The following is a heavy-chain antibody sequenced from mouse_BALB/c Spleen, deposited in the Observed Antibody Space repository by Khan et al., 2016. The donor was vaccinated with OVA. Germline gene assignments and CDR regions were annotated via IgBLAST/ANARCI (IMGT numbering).Heavy chain of an antibody. CDR1: GFSLTNYG. V-gene: IGHV2-6*02. CDR2: IWSDGYT. CDR3: ARYSFGYAIDY. D-gene: IGHD1-1*01. Sequence: QVQLKESGPGLVAPSQSLSITCTVSGFSLTNYGVHWVRQPPGKGLEWLVVIWSDGYTTYNSALKSRLGISKDNSKSQVFLKMNSLHTDDTAIYYCARYSFGYAIDYWGQGTSVTVSA. J-gene: IGHJ4*01.